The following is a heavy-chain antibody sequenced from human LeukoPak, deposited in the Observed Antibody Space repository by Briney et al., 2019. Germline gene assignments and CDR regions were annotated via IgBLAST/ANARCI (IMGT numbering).Heavy chain of an antibody. CDR3: ARARGPYYYDSSGYYFDY. CDR1: GYTFTSYG. Sequence: ASVKVSCKASGYTFTSYGMSWVRQAPGQGLEWMGWISAYNGNTNYAQKLQGRVTMTTDTSTSTAYMELRSLRSDDTAVYYCARARGPYYYDSSGYYFDYWGQGTLVTVSS. CDR2: ISAYNGNT. V-gene: IGHV1-18*01. J-gene: IGHJ4*02. D-gene: IGHD3-22*01.